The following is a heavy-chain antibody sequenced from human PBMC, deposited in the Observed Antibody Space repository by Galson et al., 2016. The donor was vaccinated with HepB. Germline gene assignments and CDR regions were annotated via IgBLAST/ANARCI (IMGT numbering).Heavy chain of an antibody. D-gene: IGHD2/OR15-2a*01. Sequence: SLRLSCAASGFRFSEHYMDWVRQAPGKGLEWVGRTRNKVNSYTTEYAASVKGRFTISRDDSKNSLYLQMNSLKTEDTALDYCARPSGKYSGGFDIWGQGTMVTVSS. J-gene: IGHJ3*02. CDR1: GFRFSEHY. CDR3: ARPSGKYSGGFDI. V-gene: IGHV3-72*01. CDR2: TRNKVNSYTT.